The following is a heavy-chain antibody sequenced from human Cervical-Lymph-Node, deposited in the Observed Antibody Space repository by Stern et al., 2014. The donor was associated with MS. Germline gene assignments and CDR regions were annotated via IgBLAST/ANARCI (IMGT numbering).Heavy chain of an antibody. CDR2: IIPLICLS. Sequence: DQLVESGAEVKKPGSSVNVSCKASGGTFSSSYAVCWVRQAPGQGLGWMGRIIPLICLSNYAQKFQTRLTITADKSSSTLYMRLSSLTSEDTALYYCARGIVTNRPAATLHNLFDPWGQGTLVTVSS. D-gene: IGHD2-15*01. V-gene: IGHV1-69*04. J-gene: IGHJ5*02. CDR3: ARGIVTNRPAATLHNLFDP. CDR1: GGTFSSSYA.